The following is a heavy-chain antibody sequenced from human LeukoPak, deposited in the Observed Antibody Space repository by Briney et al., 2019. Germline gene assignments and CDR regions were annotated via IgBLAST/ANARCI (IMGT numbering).Heavy chain of an antibody. V-gene: IGHV4-4*07. D-gene: IGHD3-10*01. CDR1: GGSISSYY. Sequence: SETLSLTCTVSGGSISSYYWSWIRQPAGKGLEWIGRIDTSGNTNYKPSLKSRVTMSVDTSKNQFSLKLSSVTAADTAVYYCARGAMVRGVIPPFDYWGQGTLVTVSS. J-gene: IGHJ4*02. CDR3: ARGAMVRGVIPPFDY. CDR2: IDTSGNT.